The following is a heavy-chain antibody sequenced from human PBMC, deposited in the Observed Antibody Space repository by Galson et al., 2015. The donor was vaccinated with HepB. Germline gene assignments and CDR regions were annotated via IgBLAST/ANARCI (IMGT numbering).Heavy chain of an antibody. CDR1: GFTFSSYA. Sequence: SLRLSCAASGFTFSSYAMHWVRQAPGKGLEYVSAISSNGGSTYYADSVKGIFTISRDNSKNTPYLQMSSLRAEDTAVYYCVTSSSTSEWDYWGQGTLVTVSS. D-gene: IGHD2-2*01. CDR3: VTSSSTSEWDY. V-gene: IGHV3-64D*06. CDR2: ISSNGGST. J-gene: IGHJ4*02.